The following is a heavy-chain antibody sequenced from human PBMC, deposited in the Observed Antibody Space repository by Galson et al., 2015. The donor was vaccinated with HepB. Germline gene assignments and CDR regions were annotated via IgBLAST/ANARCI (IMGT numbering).Heavy chain of an antibody. D-gene: IGHD6-13*01. CDR2: IYSGGST. CDR1: GFTVSSNY. J-gene: IGHJ5*02. Sequence: SLRLSCAASGFTVSSNYMSWVRQAPGKGLEWVSVIYSGGSTYYADSVEGRFTISRHNSKNTLYLQMNSLRAEDTAVYYCARVLGQQLVLDAPWFDPWGQGTLVTVSS. CDR3: ARVLGQQLVLDAPWFDP. V-gene: IGHV3-53*04.